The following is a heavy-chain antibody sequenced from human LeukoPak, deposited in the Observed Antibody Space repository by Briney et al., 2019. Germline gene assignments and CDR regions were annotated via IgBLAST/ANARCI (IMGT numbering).Heavy chain of an antibody. Sequence: GGSLRLSCAASGFTFNTYGMGWVRQAPGKGLEWVSAISGSGGSTYYADSVKGRFTISRDNSKNTLYLQMNSLRAEDTAVYYCAKSHENYYDSSGYFHWGQGTLVTVSS. CDR3: AKSHENYYDSSGYFH. CDR2: ISGSGGST. V-gene: IGHV3-23*01. J-gene: IGHJ4*02. CDR1: GFTFNTYG. D-gene: IGHD3-22*01.